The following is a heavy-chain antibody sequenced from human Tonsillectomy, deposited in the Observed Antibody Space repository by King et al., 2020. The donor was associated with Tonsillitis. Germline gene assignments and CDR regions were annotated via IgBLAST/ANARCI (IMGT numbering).Heavy chain of an antibody. CDR1: GFTFSSYA. Sequence: VQLVESGGGVVQPGRSLRLSCAASGFTFSSYAIHWVRQAPGKGLEWVAVISYDGSKKYFVDSVKGRFTISRDNSKNTLYLQMNSLKTEDTAVYYCASYGDWVDYFEYWGQGTLVTVSS. CDR3: ASYGDWVDYFEY. D-gene: IGHD4-17*01. V-gene: IGHV3-30*03. J-gene: IGHJ4*02. CDR2: ISYDGSKK.